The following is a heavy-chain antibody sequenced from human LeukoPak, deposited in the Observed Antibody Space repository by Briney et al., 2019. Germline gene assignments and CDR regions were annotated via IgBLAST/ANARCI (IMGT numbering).Heavy chain of an antibody. J-gene: IGHJ4*02. CDR2: IYYSGST. D-gene: IGHD3-10*01. V-gene: IGHV4-59*01. Sequence: SETLSLTCTVSGGSINRYYWSWIRQPPGKGLEWIGYIYYSGSTNYNPSLKSRVTISVDTSKNLFSLNLTSVTAADTAVYYCARVSGWVAREGFDSWGQGTLVTVSS. CDR3: ARVSGWVAREGFDS. CDR1: GGSINRYY.